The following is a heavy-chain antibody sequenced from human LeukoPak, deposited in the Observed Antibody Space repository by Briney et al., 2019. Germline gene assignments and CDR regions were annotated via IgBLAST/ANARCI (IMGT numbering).Heavy chain of an antibody. J-gene: IGHJ6*03. D-gene: IGHD6-13*01. V-gene: IGHV4-4*07. Sequence: SETLSLTCTVSGDSISSYYWSWIRQPAGKGLEWIGRIYTSGSTNYNPSLKSRVTMSVDTSKNQISLKLSSVTVADTAVYYCARGPWGSSWYYYYMDVWGKGTTVTVSS. CDR2: IYTSGST. CDR3: ARGPWGSSWYYYYMDV. CDR1: GDSISSYY.